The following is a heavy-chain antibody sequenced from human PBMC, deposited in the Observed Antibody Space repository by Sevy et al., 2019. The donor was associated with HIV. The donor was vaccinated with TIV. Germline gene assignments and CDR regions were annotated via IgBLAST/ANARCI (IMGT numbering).Heavy chain of an antibody. CDR3: AKDLNRGCDSINCYSYYYYHYGLDV. D-gene: IGHD2-21*02. Sequence: GGSLRLSCAASGFPFHDHAMHWVRQSPGKGLEWVSGISWNSGSIGYADSLKGRFTISRDNAKQSIYLQMNNLRPDDTDFYYLAKDLNRGCDSINCYSYYYYHYGLDVWGQGTTVTVSS. CDR2: ISWNSGSI. J-gene: IGHJ6*02. V-gene: IGHV3-9*01. CDR1: GFPFHDHA.